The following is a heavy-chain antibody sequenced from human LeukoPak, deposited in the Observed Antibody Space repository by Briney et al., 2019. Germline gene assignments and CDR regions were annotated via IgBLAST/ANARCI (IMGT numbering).Heavy chain of an antibody. V-gene: IGHV4-34*01. CDR3: ARHPTVTHFDY. CDR1: GGSFSGYY. Sequence: SETLSLTCAVYGGSFSGYYWSWIRQPPGKGLEWIGEINHSGSTNYNPSLKSRVTISVDTSKNQFSLKLSSVTAADTAVYYCARHPTVTHFDYWGQGTLVTVSS. J-gene: IGHJ4*02. CDR2: INHSGST. D-gene: IGHD4-4*01.